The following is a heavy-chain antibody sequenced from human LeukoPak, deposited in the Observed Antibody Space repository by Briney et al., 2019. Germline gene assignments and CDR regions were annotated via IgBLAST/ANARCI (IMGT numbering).Heavy chain of an antibody. D-gene: IGHD5-18*01. V-gene: IGHV3-23*01. J-gene: IGHJ4*02. Sequence: GGSLRLSCAASGFTFSSCAMSWVRQAPGKGLEWVSSISGSGGNTYYADSVKGRFTISRDNSKDTLYLQMNSLRADDTAVYYCAKGPSAYSYGSFDYWGQGTLVTVSS. CDR1: GFTFSSCA. CDR3: AKGPSAYSYGSFDY. CDR2: ISGSGGNT.